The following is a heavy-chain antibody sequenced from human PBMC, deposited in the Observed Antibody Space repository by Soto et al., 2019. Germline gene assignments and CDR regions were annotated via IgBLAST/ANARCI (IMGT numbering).Heavy chain of an antibody. J-gene: IGHJ5*02. CDR1: GYTFTSYA. D-gene: IGHD3-22*01. CDR3: ARDSRYYYDSSGYYTSNWFDP. V-gene: IGHV1-3*01. Sequence: ASVKVSCKTSGYTFTSYAMHWVRQAPGQRLEWMGWINAGNGNTKYSQKFQGRVTITGDTSASTAYMELSSLRSEDTAVYYCARDSRYYYDSSGYYTSNWFDPWGQGTLVTVSS. CDR2: INAGNGNT.